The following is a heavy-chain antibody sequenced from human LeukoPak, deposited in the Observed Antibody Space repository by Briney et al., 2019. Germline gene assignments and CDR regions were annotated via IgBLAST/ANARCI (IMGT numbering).Heavy chain of an antibody. CDR1: GYTFTNYY. CDR3: ARVMVAWFGDKAFDY. J-gene: IGHJ4*02. V-gene: IGHV1-46*01. D-gene: IGHD3-10*01. Sequence: GASVKVSCKTSGYTFTNYYIHWVRQAPGQGLECMGIINSNGGATSYTQKFQGRVTITRDTSTSTVFMELSSLRSEDTAVYYCARVMVAWFGDKAFDYWGQGTLVTVSS. CDR2: INSNGGAT.